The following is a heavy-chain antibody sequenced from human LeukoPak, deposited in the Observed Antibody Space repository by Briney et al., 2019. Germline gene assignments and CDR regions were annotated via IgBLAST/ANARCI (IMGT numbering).Heavy chain of an antibody. CDR2: IYPGDSGT. Sequence: GESLKISCKGSGYSFTSYWIGWVRQMPGKGLEWMGIIYPGDSGTRYSPSFQGQVTISADKSIRTAYLQWSSLKASDTAIYYCARHHDYGDYGCFDYWGQGTLFTVSS. J-gene: IGHJ4*02. D-gene: IGHD4-17*01. V-gene: IGHV5-51*01. CDR3: ARHHDYGDYGCFDY. CDR1: GYSFTSYW.